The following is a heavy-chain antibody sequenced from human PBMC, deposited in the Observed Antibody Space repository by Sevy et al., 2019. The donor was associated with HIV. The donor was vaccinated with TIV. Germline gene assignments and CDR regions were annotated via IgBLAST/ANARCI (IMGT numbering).Heavy chain of an antibody. CDR3: ARDDGNYYFHY. D-gene: IGHD1-7*01. V-gene: IGHV3-7*01. CDR1: GFTLSKYW. J-gene: IGHJ4*02. CDR2: IKQDAGQK. Sequence: GGSLRLSCAASGFTLSKYWMGWVRQAPGKGLEWVANIKQDAGQKYYVDSVKGRFTISRDKAKNSLYLQMNSLRAEDTAVDFCARDDGNYYFHYWGQGTLVTVSS.